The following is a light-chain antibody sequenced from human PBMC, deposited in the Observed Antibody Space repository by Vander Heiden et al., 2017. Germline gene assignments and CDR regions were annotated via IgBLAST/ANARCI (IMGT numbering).Light chain of an antibody. CDR2: PAS. CDR1: QDVSNN. Sequence: IQLTQSPSFLPTSVGDRVTITCRASQDVSNNLAWYQQKPGKAPQLLIYPASTLQSGVPSRFGGSGSGTEFALTISSLQPEDFATYYCQQLNNYPHTFGPGTNLEI. J-gene: IGKJ2*01. V-gene: IGKV1-9*01. CDR3: QQLNNYPHT.